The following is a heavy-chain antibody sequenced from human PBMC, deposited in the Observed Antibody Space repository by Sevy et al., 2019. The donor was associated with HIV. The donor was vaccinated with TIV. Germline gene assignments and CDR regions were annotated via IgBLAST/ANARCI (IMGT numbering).Heavy chain of an antibody. D-gene: IGHD2-21*01. CDR3: VRAVGGADAY. CDR2: INQDGSNI. J-gene: IGHJ4*02. Sequence: GVSLRLSCAASGFTFSNFWMSWVRQAPGKGLEWVANINQDGSNIYYVHSVKGRFSISRDNTENSVYLQMNGLRAEDTAVYYCVRAVGGADAYWGQGTLLTVSS. V-gene: IGHV3-7*04. CDR1: GFTFSNFW.